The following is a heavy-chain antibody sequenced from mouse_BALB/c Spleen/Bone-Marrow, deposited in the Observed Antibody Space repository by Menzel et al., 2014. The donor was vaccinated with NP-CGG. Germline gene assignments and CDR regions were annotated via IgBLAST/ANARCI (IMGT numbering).Heavy chain of an antibody. V-gene: IGHV1S81*02. CDR2: INPSNGGT. J-gene: IGHJ4*01. CDR1: GYTFSSDC. Sequence: VKLVESGAELVKPGASVKLSCKASGYTFSSDCMYWVKQRPGQGLEWIGEINPSNGGTNFNEKFKSKATLTVDKSSSTAYMQLSSLTSEDSAVYYCARGGLRLPYAMYYWGQGTSVTVSS. CDR3: ARGGLRLPYAMYY. D-gene: IGHD1-2*01.